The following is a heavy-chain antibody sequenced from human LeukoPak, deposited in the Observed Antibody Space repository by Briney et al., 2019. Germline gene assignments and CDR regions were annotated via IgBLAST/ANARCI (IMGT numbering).Heavy chain of an antibody. CDR3: AKELWELPRGYFDYYYMDV. CDR2: IRYDGSNK. D-gene: IGHD1-26*01. J-gene: IGHJ6*03. Sequence: GGSLRLSCAASGFTFSSYGMHWVRQAPGKGLEWVAFIRYDGSNKYYADSVKGRFTISRDNSKNTLYLQMNSLRAEDTAVYYCAKELWELPRGYFDYYYMDVWGKGTTVTVSS. V-gene: IGHV3-30*02. CDR1: GFTFSSYG.